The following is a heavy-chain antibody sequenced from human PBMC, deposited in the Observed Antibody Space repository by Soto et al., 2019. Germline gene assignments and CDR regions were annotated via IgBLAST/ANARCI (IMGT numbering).Heavy chain of an antibody. J-gene: IGHJ6*02. CDR3: ARYDSSGYYWPYYYYGMDL. Sequence: PGGSLRLSCRASGFILTDYSMNWVRQAPGKGLEWVSSISSSGSYIYYADSVKGRFTISRDNAKNSLYLQMNSLRAEDTAVYYCARYDSSGYYWPYYYYGMDLWGQGTTVPSP. CDR1: GFILTDYS. CDR2: ISSSGSYI. V-gene: IGHV3-21*01. D-gene: IGHD3-22*01.